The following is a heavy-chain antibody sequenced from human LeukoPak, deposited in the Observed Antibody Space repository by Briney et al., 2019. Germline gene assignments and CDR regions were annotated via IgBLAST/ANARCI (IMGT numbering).Heavy chain of an antibody. V-gene: IGHV4-59*01. D-gene: IGHD3-10*01. Sequence: SETLSLSCTVSGGSISSYYWSWIRQPPGKGLEWIGYIYYSGSTNYNPSLKSRVTISVDTSKNQFSLRLSSVTAADTAVYYCARDLRAYGSGSPRAFDIWGQGTMVTVSS. CDR3: ARDLRAYGSGSPRAFDI. J-gene: IGHJ3*02. CDR1: GGSISSYY. CDR2: IYYSGST.